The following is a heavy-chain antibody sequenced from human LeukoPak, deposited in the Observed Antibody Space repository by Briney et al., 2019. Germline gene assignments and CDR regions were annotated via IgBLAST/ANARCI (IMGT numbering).Heavy chain of an antibody. D-gene: IGHD2-2*01. Sequence: ASVKVSCKASGYTFTSYGISWVRQAPGQGLEWMGWVSANNNNTDNVQKLQGRVTMTTDTSTSTAYMELRSLRSDDTAVYYCARALYHTFDYWGQGTLVTVSS. CDR2: VSANNNNT. J-gene: IGHJ4*02. CDR1: GYTFTSYG. V-gene: IGHV1-18*01. CDR3: ARALYHTFDY.